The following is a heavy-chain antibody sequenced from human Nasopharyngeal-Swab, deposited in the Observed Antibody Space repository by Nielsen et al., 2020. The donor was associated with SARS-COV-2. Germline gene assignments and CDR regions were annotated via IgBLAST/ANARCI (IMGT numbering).Heavy chain of an antibody. CDR1: GGSISSGGYS. CDR3: ARDQGHGMDV. J-gene: IGHJ6*02. Sequence: SETLSLTSAVSGGSISSGGYSWSWIRQPPGKGLEWIGYIYHSGSTYYNPSLKSRVTISVDRSKNQFSLKLSSVTAADTAVYYCARDQGHGMDVWGQGTTVTVSS. V-gene: IGHV4-30-2*01. CDR2: IYHSGST.